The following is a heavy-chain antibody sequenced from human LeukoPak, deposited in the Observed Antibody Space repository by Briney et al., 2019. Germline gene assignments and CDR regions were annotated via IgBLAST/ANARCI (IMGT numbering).Heavy chain of an antibody. CDR1: GGSISSYY. CDR3: ARHVAVGETA. V-gene: IGHV4-59*08. J-gene: IGHJ5*02. Sequence: KPSETLSLTCTVSGGSISSYYRSWIRQPPGKGLEWIGYIYYSGSTNYNPSLKSRVTISVDTSRNQISLKLTSVTAADTAVYYCARHVAVGETAWGQGILVTVFS. CDR2: IYYSGST. D-gene: IGHD1-26*01.